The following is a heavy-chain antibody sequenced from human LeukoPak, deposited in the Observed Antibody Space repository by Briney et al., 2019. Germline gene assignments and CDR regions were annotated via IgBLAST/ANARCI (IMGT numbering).Heavy chain of an antibody. CDR1: GFTFADFT. CDR2: IRSNVYGGTT. V-gene: IGHV3-49*03. CDR3: TRGSGRYVMVDW. J-gene: IGHJ4*02. D-gene: IGHD6-19*01. Sequence: GGSLRLSCTASGFTFADFTVSWFRQSPGQGLEWVGFIRSNVYGGTTEHAASVEARFTISRDDSYSIAYLQMNSLKTEDTAVYYCTRGSGRYVMVDWWGQGTLVTVPS.